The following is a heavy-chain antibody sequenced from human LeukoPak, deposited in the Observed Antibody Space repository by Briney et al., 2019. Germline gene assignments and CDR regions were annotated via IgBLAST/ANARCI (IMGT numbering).Heavy chain of an antibody. CDR1: GGSISSGSYY. CDR2: IYYSGST. V-gene: IGHV4-61*01. J-gene: IGHJ5*02. CDR3: ARGPHGP. Sequence: PSETLSLTCTVSGGSISSGSYYWSWIRQPPGKGLEWIGYIYYSGSTNYNPSLKSRVTISVDTSKNQFSLKLSSVTAADTAVYYCARGPHGPWGQGTLVTVSS.